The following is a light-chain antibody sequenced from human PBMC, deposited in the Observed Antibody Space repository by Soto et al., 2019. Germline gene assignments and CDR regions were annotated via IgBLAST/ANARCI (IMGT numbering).Light chain of an antibody. CDR1: QSVNSN. CDR3: QQYNDWPRT. J-gene: IGKJ1*01. CDR2: DAA. V-gene: IGKV3-15*01. Sequence: EIVMTQSPGPLSVSPGERATLSCRASQSVNSNLAWYQQKPGQSPRLLIYDAATRATDIPARFSGSGSGTKFTLTISSLQSEDFAVYYCQQYNDWPRTFGQGTKVEIK.